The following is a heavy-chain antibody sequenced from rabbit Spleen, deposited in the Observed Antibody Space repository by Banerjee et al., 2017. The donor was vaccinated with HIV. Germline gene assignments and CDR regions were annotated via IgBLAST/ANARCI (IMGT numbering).Heavy chain of an antibody. CDR1: GFSFSAGYY. CDR2: LYAGGSGST. CDR3: ARDLTGVIGWNFGW. D-gene: IGHD1-1*01. Sequence: QSLEESGGDLVKPGASLTLTCTASGFSFSAGYYMCWGRQAPGKGLEWIACLYAGGSGSTYSATWAKGRFTISKTSSTTVTLQMASLTVADTATYFCARDLTGVIGWNFGWWGPGTLVTVS. V-gene: IGHV1S40*01. J-gene: IGHJ4*01.